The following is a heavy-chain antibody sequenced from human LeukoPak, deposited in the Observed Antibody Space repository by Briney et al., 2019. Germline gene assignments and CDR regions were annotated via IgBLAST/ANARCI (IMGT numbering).Heavy chain of an antibody. CDR3: ARSGDIPFYYFDY. CDR2: IYYSGST. CDR1: GGSISSGGNY. V-gene: IGHV4-31*03. J-gene: IGHJ4*02. Sequence: NPSETLSLTCTVSGGSISSGGNYWSWIRQHPGKGLEWIGYIYYSGSTYYNPSLKSRVTMSVDTSKNQFSLKVSSVTAADTAVYYCARSGDIPFYYFDYWGQGTLVTVSS. D-gene: IGHD2/OR15-2a*01.